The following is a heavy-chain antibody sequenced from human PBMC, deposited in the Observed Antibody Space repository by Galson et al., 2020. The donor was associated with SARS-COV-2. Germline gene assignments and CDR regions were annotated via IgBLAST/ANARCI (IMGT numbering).Heavy chain of an antibody. CDR1: GYTFIDYY. Sequence: ASVPVSCKASGYTFIDYYIHWVRQPPGQGLEWMGLIDPSGGTTSTAQKLQDRVTWPRDTSPSTVYMVLRSLRSEDRAVYYCARGGQLDFYGMDVWGQGTTVTVS. V-gene: IGHV1-46*01. D-gene: IGHD2-2*01. J-gene: IGHJ6*02. CDR3: ARGGQLDFYGMDV. CDR2: IDPSGGTT.